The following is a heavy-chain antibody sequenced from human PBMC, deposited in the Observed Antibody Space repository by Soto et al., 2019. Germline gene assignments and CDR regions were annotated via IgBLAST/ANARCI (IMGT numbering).Heavy chain of an antibody. CDR2: INPNSGGT. Sequence: ASVKGSCKASGYTFTGYYMHWVRQAPGQGLEWMGWINPNSGGTNYAQKFQGWVTMTRDTSISTAYMELSRLRSDDTAVYYCARGGITMIVVVINTWGMDVWGQGTTVTVSS. V-gene: IGHV1-2*04. CDR3: ARGGITMIVVVINTWGMDV. CDR1: GYTFTGYY. J-gene: IGHJ6*02. D-gene: IGHD3-22*01.